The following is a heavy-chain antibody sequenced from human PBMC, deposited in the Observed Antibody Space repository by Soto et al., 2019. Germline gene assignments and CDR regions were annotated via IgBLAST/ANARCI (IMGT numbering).Heavy chain of an antibody. CDR2: ISGSGSST. D-gene: IGHD6-13*01. V-gene: IGHV3-23*01. J-gene: IGHJ2*01. Sequence: EVQLLESGGGLVQPGGSLRLSCAASGFTFSSYAMNWVRQAPGKGLEWVSGISGSGSSTYYADSVKGRFTISRDNSKKTLYRRMNSMRNEDTAIYYCGKEYSRSRAMISWNFGLWGRVTQVTV. CDR3: GKEYSRSRAMISWNFGL. CDR1: GFTFSSYA.